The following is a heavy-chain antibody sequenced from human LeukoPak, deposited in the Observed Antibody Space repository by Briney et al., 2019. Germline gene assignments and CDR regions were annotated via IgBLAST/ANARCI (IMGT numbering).Heavy chain of an antibody. J-gene: IGHJ4*02. CDR3: ARRRLGVGVGATHYFDY. D-gene: IGHD1-26*01. CDR1: GGSISSSSYY. CDR2: IYYSGST. V-gene: IGHV4-39*07. Sequence: PSETLSLTCTVAGGSISSSSYYWGWIRQPPGKGLEWIGSIYYSGSTYYNPSLKSRGTISVDTSKNQFSLKLSSVTAADTAVYYCARRRLGVGVGATHYFDYWGQGTLVTVSS.